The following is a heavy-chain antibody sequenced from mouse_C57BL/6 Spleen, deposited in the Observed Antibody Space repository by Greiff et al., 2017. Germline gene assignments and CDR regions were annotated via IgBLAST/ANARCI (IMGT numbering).Heavy chain of an antibody. J-gene: IGHJ3*01. CDR2: IYPSDSET. Sequence: QVQLQQPGAELVRPGSSVKLSCQASGYPFTSYWMDWVKQRPGQGLEWIGNIYPSDSETHYNQKFKDKATLTVNKSYSTAYMQLSSLTSEDSAVYYCARDYYYGSSFFAYWGQGTLVTVSA. CDR3: ARDYYYGSSFFAY. CDR1: GYPFTSYW. D-gene: IGHD1-1*01. V-gene: IGHV1-61*01.